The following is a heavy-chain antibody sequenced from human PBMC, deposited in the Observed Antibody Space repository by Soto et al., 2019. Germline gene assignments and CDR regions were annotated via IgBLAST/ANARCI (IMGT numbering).Heavy chain of an antibody. CDR1: GFIFSNYW. Sequence: EVQVVESGGGLVQPGGSLRLSCAASGFIFSNYWMSWVRQAPGKGLEWVANIKQDGSEKHYVDSVKGRFTISRDNADNSLYLQMNSLRAEDTAVYYCAKNNLYCSSTNCFVFDYWGQGTLVTVPS. CDR2: IKQDGSEK. D-gene: IGHD2-2*01. J-gene: IGHJ4*02. V-gene: IGHV3-7*01. CDR3: AKNNLYCSSTNCFVFDY.